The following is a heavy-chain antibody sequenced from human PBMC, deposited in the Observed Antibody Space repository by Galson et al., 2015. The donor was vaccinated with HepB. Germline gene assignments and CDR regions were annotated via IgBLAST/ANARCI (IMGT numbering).Heavy chain of an antibody. Sequence: SLRLSCAASGFTFSSYSMNWVRQAPGKGLEWVSSISSSSYIYYADSVKGRLTISRDNAKNSLYLQMNSLRAEDTAVYYCARGYSNYDDFDYWGQGTLVTVSS. CDR1: GFTFSSYS. CDR2: ISSSSYI. CDR3: ARGYSNYDDFDY. V-gene: IGHV3-21*01. D-gene: IGHD4-11*01. J-gene: IGHJ4*02.